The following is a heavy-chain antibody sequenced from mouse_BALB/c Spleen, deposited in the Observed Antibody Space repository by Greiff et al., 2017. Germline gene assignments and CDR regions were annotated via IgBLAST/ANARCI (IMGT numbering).Heavy chain of an antibody. Sequence: EVQRVESGPGLVKPSQSLSLTCTVTGYSITSDYAWNWIRQFPGNKLEWMGYISYSGSTSYNPSLKSRISITRDTSKNQFFLQLNSVTTEDTATYYCARNFYYYGSSYNAMDYWGQGTSVTVSS. CDR2: ISYSGST. CDR3: ARNFYYYGSSYNAMDY. CDR1: GYSITSDYA. J-gene: IGHJ4*01. V-gene: IGHV3-2*02. D-gene: IGHD1-1*01.